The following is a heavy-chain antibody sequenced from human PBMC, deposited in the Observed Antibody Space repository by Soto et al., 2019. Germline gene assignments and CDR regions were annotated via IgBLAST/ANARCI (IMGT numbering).Heavy chain of an antibody. J-gene: IGHJ5*02. CDR2: IYPGDSDT. CDR3: ARREHGSGSFNWFDP. Sequence: GESLKISCKGSGYSFTSYWIGWVRQMPGKGLECMGIIYPGDSDTRYSPSFQGQVTISADKSISTAYLQWSSLKASDTAMYYCARREHGSGSFNWFDPWGQGTLVTVSS. CDR1: GYSFTSYW. D-gene: IGHD3-10*01. V-gene: IGHV5-51*01.